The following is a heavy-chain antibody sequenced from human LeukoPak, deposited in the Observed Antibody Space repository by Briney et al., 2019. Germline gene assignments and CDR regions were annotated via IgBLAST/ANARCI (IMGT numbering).Heavy chain of an antibody. CDR1: GFTFSSYA. CDR2: ISGSGGST. CDR3: AKLVGATVNYYYYYMDV. D-gene: IGHD1-26*01. Sequence: GGSLRLSCAASGFTFSSYAMSWFRQAPGKGLEWVSAISGSGGSTYYADSVKGRFTISRDNSKNTLYLQMNSLRAEDTAVYYCAKLVGATVNYYYYYMDVWGKGTTVTVSS. J-gene: IGHJ6*03. V-gene: IGHV3-23*01.